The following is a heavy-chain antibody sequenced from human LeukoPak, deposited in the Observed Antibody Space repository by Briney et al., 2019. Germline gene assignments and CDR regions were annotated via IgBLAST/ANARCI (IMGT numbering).Heavy chain of an antibody. D-gene: IGHD6-13*01. V-gene: IGHV3-11*01. CDR1: GFTFSDYY. Sequence: PGGSLRLSCAASGFTFSDYYMSWIRQAPGKGLEWLSYISGSGYTIYYADSVKGRFTISRDNAKNSLYLQMNSLRAEDAAVYYCARKEYSSSWYAIDYWGQGTLVTVSS. J-gene: IGHJ4*02. CDR2: ISGSGYTI. CDR3: ARKEYSSSWYAIDY.